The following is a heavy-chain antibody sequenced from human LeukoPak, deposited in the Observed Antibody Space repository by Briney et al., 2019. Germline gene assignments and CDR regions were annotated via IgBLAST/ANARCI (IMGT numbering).Heavy chain of an antibody. CDR2: IIPIFGTA. CDR3: ARGEYSSSYAGNY. CDR1: GGTFSSYA. J-gene: IGHJ4*02. D-gene: IGHD6-6*01. Sequence: SVKVSCKASGGTFSSYAISWVRQAPGQGLEWMGRIIPIFGTANYAQKFQGRVTITTDESTSTAYMELSSLRSEDTVVYYCARGEYSSSYAGNYWGQGTLVTVSS. V-gene: IGHV1-69*05.